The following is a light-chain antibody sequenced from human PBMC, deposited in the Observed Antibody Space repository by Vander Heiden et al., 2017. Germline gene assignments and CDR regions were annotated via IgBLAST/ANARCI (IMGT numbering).Light chain of an antibody. Sequence: DIVMTQSPDSLAVSLGERATINCKSSQSVLYNSDNKNYLTWYQQKPGQPPKLLISWASTRESGVPDRFSGSGSGTDFTLTISSLQAEDVAVYYCQQYSSSPQRLNVGGGTKVEIK. CDR3: QQYSSSPQRLN. J-gene: IGKJ4*01. CDR2: WAS. CDR1: QSVLYNSDNKNY. V-gene: IGKV4-1*01.